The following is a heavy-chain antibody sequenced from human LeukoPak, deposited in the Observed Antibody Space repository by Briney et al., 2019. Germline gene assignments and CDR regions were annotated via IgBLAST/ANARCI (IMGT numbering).Heavy chain of an antibody. CDR2: ISYSGST. D-gene: IGHD6-19*01. CDR3: ARYSSGWYYFDY. J-gene: IGHJ4*02. CDR1: GGSISSSSYY. V-gene: IGHV4-39*01. Sequence: SETLSLTCTVSGGSISSSSYYWGWIRQPPGKGLEWIGSISYSGSTYYNPSLKSRVTISVDTSKNQFSLKLSSVTAADTAVYYCARYSSGWYYFDYWGQGTLVTVSS.